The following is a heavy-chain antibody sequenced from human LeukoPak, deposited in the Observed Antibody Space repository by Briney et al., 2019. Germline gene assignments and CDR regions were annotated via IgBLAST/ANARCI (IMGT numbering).Heavy chain of an antibody. D-gene: IGHD1-1*01. Sequence: ASVKVSCKVSGYTLTELSMHWVRQAPGKGLEWMGGFDPEDGETIYAQKFQGRVTMTEDTSTDTAYMELSSLRSDDTAVYYCARDYNWNDVWWFDPWGQGTLVTVSS. CDR3: ARDYNWNDVWWFDP. CDR1: GYTLTELS. J-gene: IGHJ5*02. CDR2: FDPEDGET. V-gene: IGHV1-24*01.